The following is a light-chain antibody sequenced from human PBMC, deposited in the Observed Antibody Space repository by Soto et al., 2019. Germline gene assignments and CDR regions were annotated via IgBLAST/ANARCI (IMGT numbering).Light chain of an antibody. CDR2: AAS. CDR1: QDIASY. J-gene: IGKJ2*01. CDR3: QQLNVNLL. Sequence: IPLTQSPSSLSASIGDRVTITCRASQDIASYLAWYQQKPGNAPKLLIYAASTLHSGVPSRFSGSGSGTDFTLTISSLQPEDVVNYYCQQLNVNLLFGQGTKLEIK. V-gene: IGKV1-9*01.